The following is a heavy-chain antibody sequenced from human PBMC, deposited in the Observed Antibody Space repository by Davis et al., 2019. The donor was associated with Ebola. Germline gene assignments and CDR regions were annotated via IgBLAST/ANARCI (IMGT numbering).Heavy chain of an antibody. CDR3: ARVRVPAESSGWFDY. J-gene: IGHJ4*02. V-gene: IGHV1-46*01. Sequence: ASVKVSCKASGYTFTSYYMHWVRQAPGQGLEWMGIINPSGGSTSYAQKFQGRVTMTRDTSTSTVYMELSSLRSEDTAVYYCARVRVPAESSGWFDYWGQGTLVTVSS. CDR1: GYTFTSYY. CDR2: INPSGGST. D-gene: IGHD6-19*01.